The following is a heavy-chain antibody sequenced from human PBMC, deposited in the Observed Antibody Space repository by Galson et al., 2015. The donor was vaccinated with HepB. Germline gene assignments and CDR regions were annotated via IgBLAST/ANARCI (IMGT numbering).Heavy chain of an antibody. J-gene: IGHJ3*02. CDR2: ISAYNGNT. CDR1: GYTFTSYG. CDR3: ARDLGIPDAFDI. D-gene: IGHD7-27*01. V-gene: IGHV1-18*01. Sequence: QSGAEVKKPGESLKISCKASGYTFTSYGISWVRQAPGQGLEWMGWISAYNGNTNYAQKLQGRVTMTTGTSTSTAYMELRSLRSDDTAVYYCARDLGIPDAFDIWGQGTMVTVSS.